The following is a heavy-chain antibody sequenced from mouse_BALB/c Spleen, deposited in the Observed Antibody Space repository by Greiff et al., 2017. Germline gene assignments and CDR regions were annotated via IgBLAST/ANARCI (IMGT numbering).Heavy chain of an antibody. CDR3: APVYYDYGEVAMDY. J-gene: IGHJ4*01. CDR2: ILPGSGST. D-gene: IGHD2-4*01. CDR1: GYTFSSYW. Sequence: VQLQQSGAELMKPGASVKISCKATGYTFSSYWIEWVKQRPGHGLEWIGEILPGSGSTNYNEKFKGKATFTADTSSNTAYMQLSSLTSEDSAVYYCAPVYYDYGEVAMDYWGQGTSVTVSS. V-gene: IGHV1-9*01.